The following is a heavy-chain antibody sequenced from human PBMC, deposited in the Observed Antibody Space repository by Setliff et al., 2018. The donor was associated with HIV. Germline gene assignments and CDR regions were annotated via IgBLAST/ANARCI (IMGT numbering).Heavy chain of an antibody. Sequence: GESLKISCQAFGFPFTTYRISWVRQMPGKGLEWMGIIYPGDSDIRYSPSFQGQVAFSADTSINTAYLQWSSLKASDTAIYYCGGHNHAIDVWGQGTTVTVSS. CDR2: IYPGDSDI. V-gene: IGHV5-51*01. CDR3: GGHNHAIDV. CDR1: GFPFTTYR. J-gene: IGHJ6*02.